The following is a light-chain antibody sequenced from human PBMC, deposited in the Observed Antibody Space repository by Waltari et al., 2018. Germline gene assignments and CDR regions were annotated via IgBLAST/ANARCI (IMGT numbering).Light chain of an antibody. V-gene: IGLV2-14*01. CDR3: CSYTSSVSWV. CDR1: SSDVGRYNY. CDR2: EVT. Sequence: QSALTQPASVSGSPGQSITISCTGSSSDVGRYNYVSWYQQHPGKAPELLIFEVTNRPSEISSRFTGAKSGNTASLTISGLQAEDEADYYCCSYTSSVSWVFGGGTKVTVL. J-gene: IGLJ3*02.